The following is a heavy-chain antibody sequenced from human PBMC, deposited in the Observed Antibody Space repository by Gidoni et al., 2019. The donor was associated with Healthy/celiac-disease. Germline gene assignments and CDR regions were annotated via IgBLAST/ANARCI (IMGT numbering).Heavy chain of an antibody. CDR3: ARQGITGTTRV. Sequence: QLQLQESGPGLVKPSETLSLTCTVSGGSISSSSYYWRWIRQPPGKGLEWIGRIYYSGSTNYNPSLKSRVTISVDTSKNQFSLKLSSVTAADTAVYYCARQGITGTTRVWGQGTLVTVSS. CDR2: IYYSGST. V-gene: IGHV4-39*01. D-gene: IGHD1-7*01. CDR1: GGSISSSSYY. J-gene: IGHJ4*02.